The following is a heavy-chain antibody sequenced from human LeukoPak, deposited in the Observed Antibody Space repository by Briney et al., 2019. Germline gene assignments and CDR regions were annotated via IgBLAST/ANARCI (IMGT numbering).Heavy chain of an antibody. CDR1: GLTFNSYW. CDR3: AAIWEGGY. J-gene: IGHJ4*02. Sequence: GGSLRLSCVASGLTFNSYWMSWVRQAPGKGLEWVADVKRDGKTQYYVDSVKGRFTISRDNAKNSLFLQMNSLRAEDTAVYYCAAIWEGGYWGQGTLVTVSS. CDR2: VKRDGKTQ. D-gene: IGHD3-16*01. V-gene: IGHV3-7*01.